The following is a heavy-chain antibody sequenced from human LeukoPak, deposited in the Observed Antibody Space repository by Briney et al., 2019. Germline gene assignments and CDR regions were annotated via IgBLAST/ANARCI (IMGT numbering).Heavy chain of an antibody. Sequence: GGSLRLSCAASGFTFSSYEMNWVRQAPGKGLEWVSYISSSGSTIYYADSVKGRFTISRDNSKNTLYLQMNSLRAGDTAVYYCAKDLDTVTTFGEFDYWGQGTLVTVSS. CDR1: GFTFSSYE. CDR2: ISSSGSTI. V-gene: IGHV3-48*03. CDR3: AKDLDTVTTFGEFDY. J-gene: IGHJ4*02. D-gene: IGHD3-10*02.